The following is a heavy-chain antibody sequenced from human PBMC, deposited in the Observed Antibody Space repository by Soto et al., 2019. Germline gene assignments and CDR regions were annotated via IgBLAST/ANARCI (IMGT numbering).Heavy chain of an antibody. V-gene: IGHV4-59*01. Sequence: QVQLQESGPGLVKPSETLSLTCTVSGGSISSYYWSWIRQPPGKGLEWIGYIFYSGSTNYNPSLKSRVTISXXTSXXQXXXXXXXXXXXXXXXXXXXXXXXXXXXXWGHGTMV. CDR1: GGSISSYY. CDR3: XXXXXXXXXX. J-gene: IGHJ3*02. CDR2: IFYSGST.